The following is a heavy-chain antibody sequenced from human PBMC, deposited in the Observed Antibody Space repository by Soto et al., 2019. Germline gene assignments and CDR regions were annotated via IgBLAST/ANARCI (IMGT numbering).Heavy chain of an antibody. J-gene: IGHJ6*02. CDR1: GFNFYHYT. V-gene: IGHV3-43*01. CDR2: ISWDGSKT. D-gene: IGHD1-20*01. CDR3: AKDLEERALPRYHYALDV. Sequence: GGSLRLSCAASGFNFYHYTMHWVRQAPGKGLAWIAVISWDGSKTYYADSVKGRFAISRDNTNNTLYLQMDRLRPDDTAVYYCAKDLEERALPRYHYALDVWGQGTTVTVSS.